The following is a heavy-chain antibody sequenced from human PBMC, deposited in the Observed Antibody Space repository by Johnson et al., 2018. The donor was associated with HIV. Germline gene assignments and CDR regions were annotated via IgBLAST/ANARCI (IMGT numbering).Heavy chain of an antibody. D-gene: IGHD2-8*01. Sequence: VYLVESGGGLIQPGGSLRLSCSASGFTVSSNYMSWVRQAPGKWLEWVSILYSGGRTYHADSVKGRFTLSRDNSKNTLYLQMNSLRAEDTAVYYCARDRVVFCNNDYKGDAFDIWGQGTMVTVSS. V-gene: IGHV3-53*01. J-gene: IGHJ3*02. CDR1: GFTVSSNY. CDR3: ARDRVVFCNNDYKGDAFDI. CDR2: LYSGGRT.